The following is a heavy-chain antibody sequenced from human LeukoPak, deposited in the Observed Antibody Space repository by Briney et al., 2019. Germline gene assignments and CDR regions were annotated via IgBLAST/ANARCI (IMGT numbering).Heavy chain of an antibody. CDR3: ARSLDSGYDDYYYYYMDV. CDR1: GFTFSSYS. Sequence: GGSLRLSCAASGFTFSSYSMNWVRQAPGKGLEWVSYTSSSTIYYADSVKGRFTISRDNAKNSLYLQMNSLRAEDTAVYYCARSLDSGYDDYYYYYMDVWGKGTTVTVSS. J-gene: IGHJ6*03. CDR2: TSSSTI. D-gene: IGHD5-12*01. V-gene: IGHV3-48*04.